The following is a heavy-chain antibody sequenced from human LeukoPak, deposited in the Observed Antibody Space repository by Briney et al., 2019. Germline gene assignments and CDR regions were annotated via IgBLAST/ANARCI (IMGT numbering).Heavy chain of an antibody. CDR1: GYTFTSYD. CDR2: MNPNSGYT. CDR3: ARVKYGSGSYSV. J-gene: IGHJ6*04. Sequence: ASVKVSCKASGYTFTSYDINWVRQATGQGLEWMGWMNPNSGYTGYAQKFQGRVTMTRNTSISTAYMELSSLRSDDTAVYYCARVKYGSGSYSVWGKGTTVTVSS. D-gene: IGHD3-10*01. V-gene: IGHV1-8*01.